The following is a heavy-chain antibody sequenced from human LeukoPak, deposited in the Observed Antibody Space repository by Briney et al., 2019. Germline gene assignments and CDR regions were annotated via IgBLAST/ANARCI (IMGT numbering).Heavy chain of an antibody. Sequence: SQTLSLTCAISGDSVSSNTVTWNWIRQSTSRGLEWLGRTYYRSKWSTDYSESVKRRITINPDASKNQFSLHLNSVSPEDTAVYYCARVSGGVFEDWGQGTLVTVSS. CDR2: TYYRSKWST. CDR1: GDSVSSNTVT. D-gene: IGHD2-8*02. J-gene: IGHJ4*02. CDR3: ARVSGGVFED. V-gene: IGHV6-1*01.